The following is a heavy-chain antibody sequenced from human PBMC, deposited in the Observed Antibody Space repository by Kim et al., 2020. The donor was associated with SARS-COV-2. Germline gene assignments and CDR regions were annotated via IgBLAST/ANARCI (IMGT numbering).Heavy chain of an antibody. Sequence: GGSTYYANSVKVRFTISRDNSKNTLFLQMGSLRAEDMAVYYCARGRGFHPWGQGTLVTFSS. J-gene: IGHJ5*02. CDR2: GGST. D-gene: IGHD3-10*01. V-gene: IGHV3-64*01. CDR3: ARGRGFHP.